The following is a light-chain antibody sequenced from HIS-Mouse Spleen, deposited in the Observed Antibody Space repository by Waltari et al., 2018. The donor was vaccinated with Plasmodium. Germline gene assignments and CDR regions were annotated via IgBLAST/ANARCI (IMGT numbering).Light chain of an antibody. V-gene: IGLV2-11*01. CDR3: CSYAGSYTYV. J-gene: IGLJ1*01. CDR2: DVS. Sequence: QSALTQPRSVSGSPGPSVTISCTGTSSDVGGYNYVSGYQQHPGKAPKLMIYDVSKRPSGVPDRFSGSKSGNTASLTISGLQAEDEADYYCCSYAGSYTYVFGTGTKVTVL. CDR1: SSDVGGYNY.